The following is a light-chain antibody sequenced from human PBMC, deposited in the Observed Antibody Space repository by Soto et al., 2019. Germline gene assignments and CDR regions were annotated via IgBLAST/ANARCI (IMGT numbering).Light chain of an antibody. V-gene: IGLV2-14*01. CDR3: SSYTTDNTHV. J-gene: IGLJ2*01. CDR2: EIF. Sequence: QSVLTQPASVSASPGQSISISCSGTSNDVGAFEYVSWYQQHPGKAPKLMIFEIFNRPSGISNRFSGSKSGNTASLTISGLQAEDGAYYYCSSYTTDNTHVFGGGTKLTVL. CDR1: SNDVGAFEY.